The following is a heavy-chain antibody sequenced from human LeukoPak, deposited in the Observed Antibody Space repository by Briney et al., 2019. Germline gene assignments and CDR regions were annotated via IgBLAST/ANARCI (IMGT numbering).Heavy chain of an antibody. Sequence: SETLSLTCTVSGGSLSSYYWSWIRQPPGKGLEWIGYIHYSGSTNFNPSLKGRVTISVDTSKNQFSLKLSSVTAADTAVYYCARATSWYWGFDLWGRGTLVTVSP. D-gene: IGHD2-2*01. J-gene: IGHJ2*01. CDR1: GGSLSSYY. V-gene: IGHV4-59*01. CDR2: IHYSGST. CDR3: ARATSWYWGFDL.